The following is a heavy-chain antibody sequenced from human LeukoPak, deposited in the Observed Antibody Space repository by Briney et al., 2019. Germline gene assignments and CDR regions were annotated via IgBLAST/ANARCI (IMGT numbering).Heavy chain of an antibody. Sequence: GESLKISCKGSGYSFTSYWIGWVRQMPGKGLEWMGIIYPGDSDTRYSPSFQGQVTISADKSISTAYLQWSSLKASDTAMYYCARQMKTYYYGPGSSPLDYWGQGTLVTVSS. D-gene: IGHD3-10*01. J-gene: IGHJ4*02. V-gene: IGHV5-51*01. CDR3: ARQMKTYYYGPGSSPLDY. CDR2: IYPGDSDT. CDR1: GYSFTSYW.